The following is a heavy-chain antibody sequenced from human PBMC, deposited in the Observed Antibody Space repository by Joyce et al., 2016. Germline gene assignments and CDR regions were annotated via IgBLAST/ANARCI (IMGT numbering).Heavy chain of an antibody. D-gene: IGHD6-13*01. V-gene: IGHV1-69*01. Sequence: QVQLVQYGAEVKKPGSSVTVSCKASGGTFIRHGIIWVRQAPGQVLEWMGGSSPIFGTTNHAQKFQVRVTITADESTSTVYMELSRLRSEDTAVYYCARDGGIAAAGSGYYMDVWGEGTTVTVSS. CDR2: SSPIFGTT. J-gene: IGHJ6*03. CDR1: GGTFIRHG. CDR3: ARDGGIAAAGSGYYMDV.